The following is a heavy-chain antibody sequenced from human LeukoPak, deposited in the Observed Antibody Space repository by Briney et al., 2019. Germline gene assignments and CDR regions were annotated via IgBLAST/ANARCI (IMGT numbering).Heavy chain of an antibody. CDR2: IRYDGSNK. CDR3: ARDPYSSSWEYFQH. D-gene: IGHD6-13*01. J-gene: IGHJ1*01. Sequence: PGGSLRLSCAASGFTFSSYGMHWVRQAPGKGLEWVAFIRYDGSNKYYADSVKGRFTISRDNAKNSLYLQMNSLRAEDTAVYYCARDPYSSSWEYFQHWGQGTLVTVSS. V-gene: IGHV3-30*02. CDR1: GFTFSSYG.